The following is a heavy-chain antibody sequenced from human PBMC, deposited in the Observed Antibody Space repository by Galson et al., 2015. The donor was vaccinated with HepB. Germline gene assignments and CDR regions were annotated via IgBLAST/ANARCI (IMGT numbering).Heavy chain of an antibody. CDR1: GYTLTDLS. V-gene: IGHV1-24*01. J-gene: IGHJ3*02. D-gene: IGHD6-25*01. CDR3: ATVGAALDAFDI. Sequence: SVKVSCTVSGYTLTDLSMHWVRQAPGKGLEWMGGFDPEDGETIYAQKFQGRVTMTEDTSTDTAYMELSSLRSEDTAVYYCATVGAALDAFDIWGQGTMVTVSS. CDR2: FDPEDGET.